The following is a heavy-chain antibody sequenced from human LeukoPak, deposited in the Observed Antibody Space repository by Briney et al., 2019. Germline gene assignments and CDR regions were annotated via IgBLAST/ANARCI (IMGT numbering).Heavy chain of an antibody. CDR1: GLTFSRYA. J-gene: IGHJ2*01. V-gene: IGHV3-30-3*01. Sequence: GGSLRLSCAVSGLTFSRYAMLWVRQAPGKGLEWVADISYDGSNKYCADSVKGRFTISRDNSKNTLYLQMNSVRAEDTAVYYCAREVFCSGGIGYWGRGTLVTVSS. CDR3: AREVFCSGGIGY. CDR2: ISYDGSNK. D-gene: IGHD3-10*02.